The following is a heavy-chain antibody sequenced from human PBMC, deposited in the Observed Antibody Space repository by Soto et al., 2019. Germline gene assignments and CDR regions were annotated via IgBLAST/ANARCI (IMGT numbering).Heavy chain of an antibody. CDR2: INSDGSHT. CDR3: AGGMAGLDV. CDR1: GLSFNIYW. J-gene: IGHJ6*02. V-gene: IGHV3-74*01. Sequence: DVQLVESGGGVVQPGGSLRLSCAASGLSFNIYWMHWVRQVPGKGLVWLARINSDGSHTIYVDSVKGRFTISRDNAKNTVFLQMDSLRDEDTGVYYCAGGMAGLDVWGHGTTVTVSS.